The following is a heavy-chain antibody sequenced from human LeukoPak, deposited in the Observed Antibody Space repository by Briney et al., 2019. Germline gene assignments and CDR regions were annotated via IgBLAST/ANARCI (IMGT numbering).Heavy chain of an antibody. CDR1: GGSISSYF. V-gene: IGHV4-59*08. D-gene: IGHD3-16*01. CDR3: ARQGSGGRAFDI. J-gene: IGHJ3*02. Sequence: SETLSLTCNVSGGSISSYFWSWIRQPPEKGLELIGFISNSGATNNNPSLKGRLTISLDTSKNQYSLKLNSVTAADTAVYYSARQGSGGRAFDIWGQGTMVAVSS. CDR2: ISNSGAT.